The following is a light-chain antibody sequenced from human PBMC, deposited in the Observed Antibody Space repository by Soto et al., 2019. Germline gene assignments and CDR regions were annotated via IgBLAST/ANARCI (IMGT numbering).Light chain of an antibody. CDR1: QSITNY. V-gene: IGKV1-39*01. Sequence: DIQMTQSPSSLSASVGDTVTITCRASQSITNYLTWFQQKPGKAPSLLIFAADNLQDGVPSRFSGRGSGRDFSLTISSLQPEDFATYYCQQSYDMPWTFGQGTKVEIK. CDR3: QQSYDMPWT. J-gene: IGKJ1*01. CDR2: AAD.